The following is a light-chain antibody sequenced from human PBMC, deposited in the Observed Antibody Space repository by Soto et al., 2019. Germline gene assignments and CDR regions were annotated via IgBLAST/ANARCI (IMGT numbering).Light chain of an antibody. Sequence: EIVLTQSPGTLSLSPGERATLSCRASQSVSSSYLAWYQQKPGQAPRLLIYGASSRATGIPDRFSGSGSATDFTLNISRLEPEDFAVYYCQQYGSSPLFTFGPGTKVDIK. J-gene: IGKJ3*01. CDR1: QSVSSSY. V-gene: IGKV3-20*01. CDR2: GAS. CDR3: QQYGSSPLFT.